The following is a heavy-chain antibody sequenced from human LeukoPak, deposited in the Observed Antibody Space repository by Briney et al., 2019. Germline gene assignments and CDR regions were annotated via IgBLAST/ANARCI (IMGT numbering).Heavy chain of an antibody. J-gene: IGHJ4*02. D-gene: IGHD1-26*01. V-gene: IGHV4-59*01. CDR1: GGSISSYY. Sequence: SETLSLTCTVSGGSISSYYWSWIRQPPGKGLEWIGYIYYSGSTNYNPSLKSRVTISVDTSKNQFSLELSSVTAADTAVYYCARGGRFDYGDYWGQGTLVTVSS. CDR2: IYYSGST. CDR3: ARGGRFDYGDY.